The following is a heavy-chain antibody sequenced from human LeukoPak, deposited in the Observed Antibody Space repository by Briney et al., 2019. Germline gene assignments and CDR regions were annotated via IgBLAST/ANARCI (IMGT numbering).Heavy chain of an antibody. CDR2: IYYSGST. V-gene: IGHV4-59*08. Sequence: SETLSLTCTVSGGSINNYYWSWIRQPPGKSLEWIGYIYYSGSTKYNPSLKSRVTISVDTSKNQFSLKLSSVTAADTAVYYCAGHHPRNTVDFWGQGTLVTVSS. CDR3: AGHHPRNTVDF. CDR1: GGSINNYY. J-gene: IGHJ4*02. D-gene: IGHD2-8*02.